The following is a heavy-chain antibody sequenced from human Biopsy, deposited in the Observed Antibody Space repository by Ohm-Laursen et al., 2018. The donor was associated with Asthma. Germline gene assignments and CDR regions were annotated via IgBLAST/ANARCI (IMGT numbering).Heavy chain of an antibody. Sequence: GSSVKVSCKASGYTFTGYYMHWVRQAPGQGLEWMGRIHPHNGGTNYAQKFLGRVTMTRDTSVNTAFMVLSRLRSDDTAVYYCARIKIRIGAGTDRYFDLWGRGTLVTVSS. D-gene: IGHD3-16*01. CDR2: IHPHNGGT. CDR1: GYTFTGYY. J-gene: IGHJ2*01. CDR3: ARIKIRIGAGTDRYFDL. V-gene: IGHV1-2*06.